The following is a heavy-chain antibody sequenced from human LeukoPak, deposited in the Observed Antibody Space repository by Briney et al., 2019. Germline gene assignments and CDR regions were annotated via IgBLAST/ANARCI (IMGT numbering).Heavy chain of an antibody. CDR1: GFTFSSYA. CDR3: AKAFSPAATWFDP. Sequence: GGSLRLSCAASGFTFSSYAMSWVRQAPGKGLEWVAVIWFDGINKYYADSVKGRFTISRDNSYNTLYLQMNSLRVEDTAVYYCAKAFSPAATWFDPWGQGTLVTVSS. D-gene: IGHD2-15*01. J-gene: IGHJ5*02. CDR2: IWFDGINK. V-gene: IGHV3-33*06.